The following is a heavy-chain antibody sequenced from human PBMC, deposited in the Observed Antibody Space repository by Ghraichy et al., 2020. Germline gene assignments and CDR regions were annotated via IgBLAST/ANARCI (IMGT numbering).Heavy chain of an antibody. CDR1: GDTVPSYSAA. CDR2: TYYRSKWYN. V-gene: IGHV6-1*01. J-gene: IGHJ6*02. CDR3: AREYYYYYYGMDV. Sequence: SETLSLTCAVSGDTVPSYSAAWNWIRQSPSRGLEWLGRTYYRSKWYNDYAVSVKSRITINPDTSKNQFSLQLNSVTPEDTAVYYCAREYYYYYYGMDVWCQVATVTVSS.